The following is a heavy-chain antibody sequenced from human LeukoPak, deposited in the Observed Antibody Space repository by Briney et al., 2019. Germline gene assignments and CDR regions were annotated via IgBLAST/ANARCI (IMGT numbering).Heavy chain of an antibody. J-gene: IGHJ4*02. CDR1: GYTFTSYY. V-gene: IGHV1-46*01. CDR3: ARATLSDYYFNY. Sequence: GASVKVSCKASGYTFTSYYMHWVRQAPGQGLEWMGIINPSGGSTGYAQKFQGRVTMTRDTSTNTVYMELSSLRSEDTAVYFCARATLSDYYFNYWGQGTLVTVSS. CDR2: INPSGGST.